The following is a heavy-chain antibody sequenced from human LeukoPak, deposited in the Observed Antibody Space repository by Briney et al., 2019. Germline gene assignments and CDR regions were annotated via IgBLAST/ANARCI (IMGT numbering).Heavy chain of an antibody. J-gene: IGHJ4*02. CDR2: IRYDGSNK. Sequence: GGSLRLSCAASGFTFSSCGMHWVRQAPGKGLEWAAFIRYDGSNKYYVDSVKGRVTISRDNSKNTLYLQMNSPRGEDTAVYYCVKDRGFGAVVISFDYWGQGTLVTVSS. CDR1: GFTFSSCG. D-gene: IGHD3-22*01. CDR3: VKDRGFGAVVISFDY. V-gene: IGHV3-30*02.